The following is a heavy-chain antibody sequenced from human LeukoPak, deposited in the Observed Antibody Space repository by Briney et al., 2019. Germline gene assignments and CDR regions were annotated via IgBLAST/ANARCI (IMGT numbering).Heavy chain of an antibody. CDR1: GYTFTSYD. V-gene: IGHV1-8*03. CDR2: MNPNSGNT. Sequence: GASVKVSCKASGYTFTSYDINWVRQATGQGLEWMGWMNPNSGNTGYAQKFQGRVTITRNTSISTAYMELSSLRSEDTAVYYCARGRPGYCSSASCDWFDPWGQGTLVTVSS. J-gene: IGHJ5*02. D-gene: IGHD2-2*01. CDR3: ARGRPGYCSSASCDWFDP.